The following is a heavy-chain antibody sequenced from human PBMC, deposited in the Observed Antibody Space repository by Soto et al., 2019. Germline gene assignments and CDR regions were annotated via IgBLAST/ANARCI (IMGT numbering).Heavy chain of an antibody. V-gene: IGHV3-33*01. CDR2: IWYDGSNK. D-gene: IGHD3-10*01. J-gene: IGHJ5*02. CDR1: GFTFSSYG. Sequence: GGSLRLSCAASGFTFSSYGMHWVRQAPGKGLEWVAVIWYDGSNKYYADSVKGRFTISRDNSKNTLYLQMNSLRAEDTAVYYCARDRYYGSGSYYNKESWFDPWGPGTLVTVSS. CDR3: ARDRYYGSGSYYNKESWFDP.